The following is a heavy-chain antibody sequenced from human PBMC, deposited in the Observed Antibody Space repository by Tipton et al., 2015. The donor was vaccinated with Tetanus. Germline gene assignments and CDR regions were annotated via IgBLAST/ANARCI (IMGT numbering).Heavy chain of an antibody. CDR2: IQYNGIT. J-gene: IGHJ4*02. CDR3: ACGSGYFDSSYHSPLDF. Sequence: LRLSCAVSGGSISTNYWTWIRQSQGKGLEWIGYIQYNGITNYHPSLKSRVSISVDSSTSQFSLRLASVTAADTAVYYCACGSGYFDSSYHSPLDFWGRGTLVTVSS. V-gene: IGHV4-59*01. CDR1: GGSISTNY. D-gene: IGHD3-22*01.